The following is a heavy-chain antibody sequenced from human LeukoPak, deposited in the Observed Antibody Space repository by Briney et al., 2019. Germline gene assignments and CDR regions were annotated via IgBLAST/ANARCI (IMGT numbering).Heavy chain of an antibody. J-gene: IGHJ4*02. Sequence: TGGSLRLSCAASGFIFINYAMSWVRQAPGKGLEWVSIISGSGGSTYYADSVKGRFTISRDNSKNTLFLQMNSLRAEDTAVYYCAKGTVTDFDYWGQGTLVTVSS. D-gene: IGHD4-17*01. CDR3: AKGTVTDFDY. CDR1: GFIFINYA. V-gene: IGHV3-23*01. CDR2: ISGSGGST.